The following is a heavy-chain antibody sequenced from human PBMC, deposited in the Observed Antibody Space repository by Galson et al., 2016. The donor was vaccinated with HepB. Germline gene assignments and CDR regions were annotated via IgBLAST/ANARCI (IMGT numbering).Heavy chain of an antibody. CDR3: AREWGGYSYYMDV. Sequence: SLRLSCAASGFTLRSYIMNWVRRAPGKGLGWVAAISSSSTYIHYADSLKGRLTISRDNAQNSVFLQMNSLRVEDTAVYYCAREWGGYSYYMDVWGKGTSVTVSS. CDR1: GFTLRSYI. CDR2: ISSSSTYI. D-gene: IGHD3-16*01. J-gene: IGHJ6*03. V-gene: IGHV3-21*01.